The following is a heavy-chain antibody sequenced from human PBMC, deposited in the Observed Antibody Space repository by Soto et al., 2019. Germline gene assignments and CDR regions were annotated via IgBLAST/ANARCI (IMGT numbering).Heavy chain of an antibody. V-gene: IGHV1-18*01. J-gene: IGHJ6*02. Sequence: ASVKVSCKASGYNFTSYGISWVRQAPGQGLEWMGWISAYNGNTNYAQKLQGRVTMTTDTSTSTAYMELRSLRSDDTAVYYCARVFPNYYYYYGMDVWGQGTTVTVSS. CDR1: GYNFTSYG. CDR3: ARVFPNYYYYYGMDV. CDR2: ISAYNGNT.